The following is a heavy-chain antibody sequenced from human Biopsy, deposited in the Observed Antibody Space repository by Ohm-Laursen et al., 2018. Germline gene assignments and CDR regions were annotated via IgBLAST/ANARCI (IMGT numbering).Heavy chain of an antibody. V-gene: IGHV3-30*18. CDR1: GFTFNNYG. J-gene: IGHJ6*02. Sequence: SLRLSCTASGFTFNNYGMQWVRQAPGKGLEWAAFIFYDGSNTYYADSVKGRFTISRDNSRDTLYLQMSSLRAEDTAVYYCAKDRYNYTPIGGFSMDVWGQGTTVTVSS. CDR2: IFYDGSNT. CDR3: AKDRYNYTPIGGFSMDV. D-gene: IGHD5-18*01.